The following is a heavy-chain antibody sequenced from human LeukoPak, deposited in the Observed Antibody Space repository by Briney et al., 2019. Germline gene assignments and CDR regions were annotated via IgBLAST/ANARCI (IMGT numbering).Heavy chain of an antibody. Sequence: GASVKVSCKTSGYSFTSQDMHWVRQAPGQSLVWMGCINPGNGDTKYSQEFQGRVTITRDTSATAAYMELSSLRSDDMAVYYCTLYNYWGQGTLVTVSS. CDR3: TLYNY. D-gene: IGHD2-2*02. J-gene: IGHJ4*02. V-gene: IGHV1-3*03. CDR2: INPGNGDT. CDR1: GYSFTSQD.